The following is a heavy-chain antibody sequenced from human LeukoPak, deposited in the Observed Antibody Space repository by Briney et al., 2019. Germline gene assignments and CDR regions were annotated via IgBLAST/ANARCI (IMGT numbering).Heavy chain of an antibody. J-gene: IGHJ4*02. CDR2: ISGYNGNT. CDR1: GYTLTSYG. D-gene: IGHD2-2*02. V-gene: IGHV1-18*01. Sequence: ASVKVSCKASGYTLTSYGISWARQAPGQGLEWMGWISGYNGNTNYAQNLQGRVTMTTDTSTSTAYMELRSLRSDDTAVYYCVRSSQMHPRYHFDYWGQGTLVTVSS. CDR3: VRSSQMHPRYHFDY.